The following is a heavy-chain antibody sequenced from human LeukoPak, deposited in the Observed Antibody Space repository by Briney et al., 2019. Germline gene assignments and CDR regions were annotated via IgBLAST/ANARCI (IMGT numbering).Heavy chain of an antibody. Sequence: PGGSLRLSCAASGFTVSSNYMSWVRQAPGKGLEWVSVIYSGGSTYYADSVKGRFTISRDNAKNSLYLQMNSLRAEDTAVYYCARDSGYSGSYYVYDYWGQGTLVTVSS. CDR2: IYSGGST. D-gene: IGHD1-26*01. J-gene: IGHJ4*02. V-gene: IGHV3-53*01. CDR3: ARDSGYSGSYYVYDY. CDR1: GFTVSSNY.